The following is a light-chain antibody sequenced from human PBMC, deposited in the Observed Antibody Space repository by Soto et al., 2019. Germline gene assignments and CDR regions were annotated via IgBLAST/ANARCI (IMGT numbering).Light chain of an antibody. J-gene: IGKJ1*01. CDR1: QGISTF. V-gene: IGKV1-9*01. Sequence: DVQLTQSPSFMSASVGDRVSITCRASQGISTFLAWYQQHPGTAPKRLIYDASNLQSGVPSRFSGSGSGTEFTLTISSLQPEDFATYYCQQSYNTPLTFGQGTKVDIK. CDR2: DAS. CDR3: QQSYNTPLT.